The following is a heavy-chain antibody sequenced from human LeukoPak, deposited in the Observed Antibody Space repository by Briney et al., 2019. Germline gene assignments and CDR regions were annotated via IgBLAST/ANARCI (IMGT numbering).Heavy chain of an antibody. D-gene: IGHD1-26*01. Sequence: SETLSLTCTVTGASISSHYWCWIRQTPGTGLEWIGDIYDRGGTTYNPSLKSRVSISVDTSRNQFSLNLRSGTAADTAVYYCAKIEVGRFDPWGQGTLVTVSS. V-gene: IGHV4-59*11. J-gene: IGHJ5*02. CDR3: AKIEVGRFDP. CDR2: IYDRGGT. CDR1: GASISSHY.